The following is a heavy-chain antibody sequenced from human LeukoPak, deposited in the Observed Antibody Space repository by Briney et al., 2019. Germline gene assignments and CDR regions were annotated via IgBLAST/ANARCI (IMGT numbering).Heavy chain of an antibody. Sequence: GGSLRLSCEASGFSFSSYNMDWVRQTPGKGLEWISSITTSSSYTFYADSVKGRFAISRDNARNSLYLQMNSLTAEDTAVYYCARERDDYDDPGPLDYWGQGTLVTVSS. J-gene: IGHJ4*02. D-gene: IGHD4-17*01. V-gene: IGHV3-21*01. CDR2: ITTSSSYT. CDR1: GFSFSSYN. CDR3: ARERDDYDDPGPLDY.